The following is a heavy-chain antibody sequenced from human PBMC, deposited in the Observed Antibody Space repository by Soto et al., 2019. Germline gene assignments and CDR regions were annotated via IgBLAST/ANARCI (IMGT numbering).Heavy chain of an antibody. Sequence: QVQLVQSGAEVKKPGSSVRVSCKTSGGTFSSHVFSWVRQAPGQGLEWMGGIIPKFVTPNSAQRFQDRVTITADESTSTVYMELSSLRPEDTAVYYCARGAEGLGYNGKYVPFDLWGQGTLVTVSS. V-gene: IGHV1-69*01. CDR1: GGTFSSHV. D-gene: IGHD1-26*01. J-gene: IGHJ4*02. CDR2: IIPKFVTP. CDR3: ARGAEGLGYNGKYVPFDL.